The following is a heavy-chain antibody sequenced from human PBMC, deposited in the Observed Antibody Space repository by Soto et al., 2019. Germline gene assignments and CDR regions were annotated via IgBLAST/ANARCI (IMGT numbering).Heavy chain of an antibody. CDR1: GYTFTLYY. D-gene: IGHD6-13*01. Sequence: QVLLVQYEAAVKKPGASVKVSCKASGYTFTLYYIHWVRQAPEQGLEWMWWINPNTVGTNSAQKFQGRVTMTRDTSIRTVNMELSGLRSDDTAVYYCARGGSWYDYWGQGTLVTVSS. J-gene: IGHJ4*02. CDR2: INPNTVGT. V-gene: IGHV1-2*02. CDR3: ARGGSWYDY.